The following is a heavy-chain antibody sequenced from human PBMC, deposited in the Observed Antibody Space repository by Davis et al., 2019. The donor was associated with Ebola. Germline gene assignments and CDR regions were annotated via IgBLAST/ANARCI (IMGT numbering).Heavy chain of an antibody. D-gene: IGHD3-16*01. J-gene: IGHJ4*02. CDR3: ARVPTRGGGFDY. CDR1: GFSLSTSGMR. Sequence: FGPTLVKPTQTLTLTCTFSGFSLSTSGMRVSWIRQPPGKALEWLARIDWDDDKFYSTSLKTRLTISKDTSKNQVVLTMTNMDPVDTATYYCARVPTRGGGFDYWGQGTLVTVSS. CDR2: IDWDDDK. V-gene: IGHV2-70*04.